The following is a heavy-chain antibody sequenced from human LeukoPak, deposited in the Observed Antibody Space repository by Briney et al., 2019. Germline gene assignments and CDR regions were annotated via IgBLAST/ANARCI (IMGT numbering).Heavy chain of an antibody. CDR2: IYYSGST. D-gene: IGHD1-14*01. CDR1: GGSISSGDYY. V-gene: IGHV4-30-4*01. J-gene: IGHJ4*02. CDR3: ARAPSGDYFED. Sequence: SETLSLTCTVSGGSISSGDYYWSWIRQPPGKGLEWIGYIYYSGSTYYNPSLKSRVTISVDTSKNQFSLKLSSVTAVDTAVYYCARAPSGDYFEDWGQGTLVTVSS.